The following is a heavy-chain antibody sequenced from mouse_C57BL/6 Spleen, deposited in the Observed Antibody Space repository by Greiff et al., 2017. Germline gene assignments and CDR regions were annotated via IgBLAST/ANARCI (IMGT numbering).Heavy chain of an antibody. D-gene: IGHD1-1*01. CDR1: GYTFTNYW. J-gene: IGHJ2*01. CDR3: ARGTTVKGNYFDY. Sequence: VKLVESGAELVRPGTSVKMSCKASGYTFTNYWIGWAKQRPGHGLEWIGDIYPGGGYTNYNEKFKGKATLTADKSSSTAYMQFSSLTSEDSAIYYCARGTTVKGNYFDYWGQGTTLTVSS. CDR2: IYPGGGYT. V-gene: IGHV1-63*01.